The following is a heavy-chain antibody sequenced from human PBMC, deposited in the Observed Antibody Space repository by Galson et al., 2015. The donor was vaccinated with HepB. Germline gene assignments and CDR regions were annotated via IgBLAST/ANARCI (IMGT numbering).Heavy chain of an antibody. Sequence: SLRLSCAASGFTFSTYAMHWVRQAPGKGLEWVAVISYDGSNKYYADSVKGRFTISRDNSKNTLYLQMNSLRAEDTAVYYCARDSAGPRSSWYYLDYWGQGTLVTVSS. CDR2: ISYDGSNK. D-gene: IGHD6-13*01. CDR3: ARDSAGPRSSWYYLDY. V-gene: IGHV3-30*04. CDR1: GFTFSTYA. J-gene: IGHJ4*02.